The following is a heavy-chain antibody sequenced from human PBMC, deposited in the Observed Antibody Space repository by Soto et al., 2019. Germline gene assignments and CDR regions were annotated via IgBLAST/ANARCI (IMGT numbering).Heavy chain of an antibody. V-gene: IGHV4-4*01. CDR3: ARGPSSGWYFEY. J-gene: IGHJ4*02. CDR2: IQHSGST. CDR1: GGAISGSNW. Sequence: VQLQESGPGLVKPSGTLSLTCAVSGGAISGSNWWSWVRQPPGKGLEWIAEIQHSGSTNYNPSLKGRVTLSVDRSKNRFSLNLSSVTAAETAVYCCARGPSSGWYFEYWGQGTLVTVST. D-gene: IGHD6-19*01.